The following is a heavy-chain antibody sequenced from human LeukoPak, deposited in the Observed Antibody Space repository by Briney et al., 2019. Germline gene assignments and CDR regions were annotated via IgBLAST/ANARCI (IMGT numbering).Heavy chain of an antibody. CDR2: IIPIFGTA. Sequence: ASVKVSCKASGGTFSSYAISWVRQAPGQGLEWMGGIIPIFGTANYAQKFQGRVTITADEPTSTAYMELRSLRSDDTAVYYCARGVVVVAATTFDYWGQGTLVTVSS. J-gene: IGHJ4*02. D-gene: IGHD2-15*01. CDR1: GGTFSSYA. V-gene: IGHV1-69*13. CDR3: ARGVVVVAATTFDY.